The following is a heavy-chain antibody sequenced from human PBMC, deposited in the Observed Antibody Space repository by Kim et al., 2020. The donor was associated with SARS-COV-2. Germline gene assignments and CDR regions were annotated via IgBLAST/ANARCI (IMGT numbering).Heavy chain of an antibody. V-gene: IGHV1-2*02. J-gene: IGHJ4*01. CDR2: INPNNGVT. CDR3: ARDGLNYESSGYYGIDY. D-gene: IGHD3-22*01. Sequence: ASVKVSCKASGYTFTGYFMHWVRQAPGQGLEWVGWINPNNGVTVYAQRFQGRVTMTRDTSITTAYMELSSLRSDDTAVYYCARDGLNYESSGYYGIDYWG. CDR1: GYTFTGYF.